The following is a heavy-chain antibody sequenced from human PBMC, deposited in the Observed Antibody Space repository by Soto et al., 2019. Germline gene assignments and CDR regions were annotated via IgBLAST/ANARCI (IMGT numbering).Heavy chain of an antibody. D-gene: IGHD3-16*01. CDR3: ARGSLVYDS. V-gene: IGHV4-59*01. CDR1: GDSLNNNW. CDR2: IYYKGDT. J-gene: IGHJ4*02. Sequence: QVQLLESGPTLVKPSEILFLTCSVSGDSLNNNWWTWIRQAPGTAPELVGYIYYKGDTRYNPSLESRVTISLHTPKNQISLESRSLSGAHTAVYFCARGSLVYDSWGQGILVTVSS.